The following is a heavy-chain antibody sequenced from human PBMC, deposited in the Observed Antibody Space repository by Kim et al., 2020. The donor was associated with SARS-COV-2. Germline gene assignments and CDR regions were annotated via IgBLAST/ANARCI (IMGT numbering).Heavy chain of an antibody. V-gene: IGHV4-30-4*01. CDR1: GGSISSGDYY. CDR2: IYYSGST. D-gene: IGHD2-15*01. J-gene: IGHJ5*02. CDR3: ARRIDCSGGSCSHNNWFDP. Sequence: SETLSLTCTVSGGSISSGDYYWSWIRQPPGKGLEWIGYIYYSGSTYYNSSLKSRVTISVDTTKNQFSLKLSSVTAADTAVYYWARRIDCSGGSCSHNNWFDPWGQGTLVTVSS.